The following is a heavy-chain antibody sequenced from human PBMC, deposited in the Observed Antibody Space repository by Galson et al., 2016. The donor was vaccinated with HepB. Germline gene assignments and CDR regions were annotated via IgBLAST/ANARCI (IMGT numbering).Heavy chain of an antibody. CDR1: GASFSSDRHY. D-gene: IGHD1-26*01. CDR3: AKDNSGSYIDD. CDR2: FHHSGTT. V-gene: IGHV4-61*01. J-gene: IGHJ4*02. Sequence: LSLTCTVSGASFSSDRHYWSWIRQPPGKGLEWIGFFHHSGTTNYNASLKSRVAISLDTSKNQFSLKLTSVTAADTAVYYCAKDNSGSYIDDWGQGILVTVSS.